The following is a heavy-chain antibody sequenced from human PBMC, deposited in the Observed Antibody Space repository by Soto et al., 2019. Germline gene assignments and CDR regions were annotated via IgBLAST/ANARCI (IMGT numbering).Heavy chain of an antibody. Sequence: GGSLRLSCAASGFTFSNAWMSWVRQAPGKGLEWVGRIKSKTDGGTTDYAAPVKGRFTISRDDSKNTLYLQMNSLKTEDTAVYYCTTESAYYYGSGNMGWGQGTLVTVSS. D-gene: IGHD3-10*01. CDR1: GFTFSNAW. CDR3: TTESAYYYGSGNMG. V-gene: IGHV3-15*01. CDR2: IKSKTDGGTT. J-gene: IGHJ4*02.